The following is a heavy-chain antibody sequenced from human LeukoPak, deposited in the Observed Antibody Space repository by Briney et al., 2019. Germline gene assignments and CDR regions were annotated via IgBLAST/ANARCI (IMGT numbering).Heavy chain of an antibody. CDR2: IYPGDSDT. CDR1: GYSFTSYW. Sequence: HGESLKISCKGSGYSFTSYWIGWVRQMPGKGLEWMGIIYPGDSDTRYSPSFQGQVTISADKSISTAYLQWSSLKASDTAMYYCARLPAYYGGDCYRPTHFDYWGQGTLVTVSS. CDR3: ARLPAYYGGDCYRPTHFDY. D-gene: IGHD2-21*02. J-gene: IGHJ4*02. V-gene: IGHV5-51*01.